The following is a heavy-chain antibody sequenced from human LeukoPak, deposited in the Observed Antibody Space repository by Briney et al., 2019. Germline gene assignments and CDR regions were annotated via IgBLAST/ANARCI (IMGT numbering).Heavy chain of an antibody. CDR2: IWYDGSIK. Sequence: GGSLRLSCAASGFTFSSYGMHWVRQAPGKGLEWVAVIWYDGSIKYYADSVKGRFIISRDNSKNTVYLHMHSLRAEDTAVYYCARAMMVVANLWGVFDYWGQGTLVTVSS. V-gene: IGHV3-33*01. J-gene: IGHJ4*02. D-gene: IGHD3-22*01. CDR1: GFTFSSYG. CDR3: ARAMMVVANLWGVFDY.